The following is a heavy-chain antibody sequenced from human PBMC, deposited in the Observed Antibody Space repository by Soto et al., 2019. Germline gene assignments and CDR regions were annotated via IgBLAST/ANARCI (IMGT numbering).Heavy chain of an antibody. CDR2: IYYSGST. D-gene: IGHD6-13*01. Sequence: QVQLQGSGPGLVKPSETLSLTCTVSGGSIRSYYWSWIRQHPGKGLEWIGYIYYSGSTYYNPSLKSRVTISVDTSKNQFSLKLSSVTAADTAVYYCARDPRIAAAGTGWFDPWGQGTLVTVSS. CDR3: ARDPRIAAAGTGWFDP. J-gene: IGHJ5*02. V-gene: IGHV4-31*03. CDR1: GGSIRSYY.